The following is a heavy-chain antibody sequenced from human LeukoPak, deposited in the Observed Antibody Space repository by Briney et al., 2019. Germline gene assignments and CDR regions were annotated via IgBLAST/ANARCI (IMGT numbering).Heavy chain of an antibody. J-gene: IGHJ5*02. CDR2: IRRKANNYAT. CDR3: IVGGNWFDP. D-gene: IGHD1-26*01. Sequence: GGSLRLSCAASGFTFSGSAMHWVRQASGKGLEWVGRIRRKANNYATAYAASVKGRFTISRDDSKNTAYLQMNSLKTEDTAVYYCIVGGNWFDPWGQGTLVTVSS. V-gene: IGHV3-73*01. CDR1: GFTFSGSA.